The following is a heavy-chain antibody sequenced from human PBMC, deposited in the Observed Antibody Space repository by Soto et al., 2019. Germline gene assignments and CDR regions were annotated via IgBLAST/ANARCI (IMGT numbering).Heavy chain of an antibody. CDR2: INNSGGST. CDR1: GFTFSSYA. D-gene: IGHD6-25*01. V-gene: IGHV3-23*01. Sequence: EVQLLESGGGLVQPGGSLRLSCAASGFTFSSYAMSWVRQAPGKGLEWVSAINNSGGSTHYADSVKGRFTISRDNSKNTLYLQMNSPRAEDTAVYYCAKVPSAYYFDYWGQGTLVTVSS. J-gene: IGHJ4*02. CDR3: AKVPSAYYFDY.